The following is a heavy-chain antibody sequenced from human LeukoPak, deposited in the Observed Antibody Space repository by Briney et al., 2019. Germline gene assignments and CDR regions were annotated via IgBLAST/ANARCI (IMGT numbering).Heavy chain of an antibody. CDR1: GFSLSTSGMC. J-gene: IGHJ3*02. CDR3: ARKGYSTLDAFDI. CDR2: IDWDDDK. D-gene: IGHD6-13*01. Sequence: ESGPALVKLTQTLALTCTFSGFSLSTSGMCVSWIRQPPGKALEWLALIDWDDDKYYSTSLKTRLTISKDTSKNQVVLTMTNMDPVDAATYYCARKGYSTLDAFDIWGQGTMVTVSS. V-gene: IGHV2-70*01.